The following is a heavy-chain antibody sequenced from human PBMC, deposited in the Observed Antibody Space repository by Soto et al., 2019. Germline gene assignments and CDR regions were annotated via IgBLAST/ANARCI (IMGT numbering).Heavy chain of an antibody. J-gene: IGHJ6*02. CDR1: GYTFTNYW. CDR3: AASIVYYGMDV. V-gene: IGHV5-51*01. Sequence: PGESLKSSCTGSGYTFTNYWIGWVRQMPGKGLELMGIIYPGDSDTKYNPSFQGQVTISADKSITTTYLQWSSLKASDTAIYYCAASIVYYGMDVWGQGTTVTVSS. CDR2: IYPGDSDT. D-gene: IGHD3-16*02.